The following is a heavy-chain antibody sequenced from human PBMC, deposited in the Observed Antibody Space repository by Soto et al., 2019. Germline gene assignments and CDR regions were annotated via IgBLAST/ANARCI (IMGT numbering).Heavy chain of an antibody. V-gene: IGHV3-7*01. Sequence: GGSLRLSCAASGFTFSSFWMSWVRRAPGKGLEWVANTKQDGSDKNYVGSVKGRFTISRDNAKNTLFLQMNSLRVEDTAMYYCARDVSGKLGHDSWGQGTLVTVSS. CDR1: GFTFSSFW. CDR2: TKQDGSDK. CDR3: ARDVSGKLGHDS. D-gene: IGHD1-26*01. J-gene: IGHJ4*02.